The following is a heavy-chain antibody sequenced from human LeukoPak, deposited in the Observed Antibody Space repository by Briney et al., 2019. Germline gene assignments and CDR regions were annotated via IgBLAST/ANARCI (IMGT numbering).Heavy chain of an antibody. V-gene: IGHV3-23*01. CDR2: ISGSGGST. J-gene: IGHJ4*02. CDR1: GFTFSSYA. D-gene: IGHD6-19*01. CDR3: AKDRGYSSGWLDY. Sequence: SGGSLRLSCAASGFTFSSYAMSWVRQAPGKGLEWVSAISGSGGSTYYADSVKGRFTISGDNSKNTLYLQMNSLRAEDTAVYYCAKDRGYSSGWLDYWGQGTLVTVSS.